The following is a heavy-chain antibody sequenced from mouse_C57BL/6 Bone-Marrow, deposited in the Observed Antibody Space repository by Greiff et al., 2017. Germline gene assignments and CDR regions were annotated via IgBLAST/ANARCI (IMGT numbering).Heavy chain of an antibody. D-gene: IGHD3-2*02. CDR2: INPNSGST. V-gene: IGHV1-64*01. J-gene: IGHJ3*01. Sequence: VQLQQPGAELVKPGASVKLSCKASGYTFTSYWMHWVKQRPGQGLEWIGMINPNSGSTNYKEKFKSKATLTVDKSSSTAYMQLSSLTSEDSAVYYCARGSSSAYWGQGTLVTVSA. CDR3: ARGSSSAY. CDR1: GYTFTSYW.